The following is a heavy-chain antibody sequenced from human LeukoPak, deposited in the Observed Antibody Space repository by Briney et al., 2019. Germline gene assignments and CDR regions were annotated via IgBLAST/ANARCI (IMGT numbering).Heavy chain of an antibody. D-gene: IGHD2-15*01. CDR1: GYTFTSFG. V-gene: IGHV1-18*01. CDR3: ARDRPFEGILEWLLEY. Sequence: ASVKVSCKASGYTFTSFGITWVRQAPGQGLEWMGWISAYSGKAKYAPKFYGRVTMTTDTSTSTAYMELGSLTSDDTAVYYCARDRPFEGILEWLLEYWGQGTLVTVTS. CDR2: ISAYSGKA. J-gene: IGHJ1*01.